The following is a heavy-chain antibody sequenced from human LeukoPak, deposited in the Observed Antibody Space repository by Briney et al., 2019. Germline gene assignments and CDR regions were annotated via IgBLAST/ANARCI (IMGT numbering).Heavy chain of an antibody. J-gene: IGHJ4*02. CDR1: GFTFSRCP. Sequence: GGSLRLSCAASGFTFSRCPMSWVRQAPGKGLEWVSAISSSGDNRHYADSVKGRFTISRDNAKNSLYLQMNSLRAEDTAVYYCARDGDTASGFDYWGQGTLVTVSS. CDR2: ISSSGDNR. D-gene: IGHD5-18*01. V-gene: IGHV3-21*01. CDR3: ARDGDTASGFDY.